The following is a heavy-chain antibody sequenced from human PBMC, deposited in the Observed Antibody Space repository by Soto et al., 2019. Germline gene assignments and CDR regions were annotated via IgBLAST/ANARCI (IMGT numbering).Heavy chain of an antibody. CDR2: IYYSGST. D-gene: IGHD3-3*01. J-gene: IGHJ4*02. Sequence: SETLSLTCTVSGGSISSGGYYWSWIRQHPGKGLEWIGYIYYSGSTYYNPSLKSRVTISVDTSKNQFSLKLSSVTAADTAVYYCARGRFLEWLLSPYFDYWGQGTLVTSPQ. V-gene: IGHV4-31*03. CDR3: ARGRFLEWLLSPYFDY. CDR1: GGSISSGGYY.